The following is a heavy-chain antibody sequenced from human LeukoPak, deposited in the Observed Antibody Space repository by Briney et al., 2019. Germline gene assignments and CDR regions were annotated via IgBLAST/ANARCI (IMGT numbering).Heavy chain of an antibody. J-gene: IGHJ3*01. D-gene: IGHD3-9*01. CDR2: IWSDGSNQ. Sequence: PGGSLRLSCAASEFTFTSYELNWVRQAPGKGLEWVAVIWSDGSNQYYADSVKGRFTISRDNSKNTVYLQMNSLRAEDTAVYYCAREYYDIPAGYWRGAFDVWGQGTMVTVSS. CDR3: AREYYDIPAGYWRGAFDV. V-gene: IGHV3-33*08. CDR1: EFTFTSYE.